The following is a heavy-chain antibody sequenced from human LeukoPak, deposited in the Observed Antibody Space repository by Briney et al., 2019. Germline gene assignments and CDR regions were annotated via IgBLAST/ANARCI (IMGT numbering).Heavy chain of an antibody. CDR1: GYTFTIYD. V-gene: IGHV1-8*01. CDR3: ARVGVTMIVVDI. J-gene: IGHJ3*02. D-gene: IGHD3-22*01. Sequence: ASVTVSFKASGYTFTIYDINWVRQATGQGVEWMGWMNPNSGNTGYAQKFQGRVTMTRNASISTAYMELSSLRSEDTAVYYCARVGVTMIVVDIWGQGTMVTVSS. CDR2: MNPNSGNT.